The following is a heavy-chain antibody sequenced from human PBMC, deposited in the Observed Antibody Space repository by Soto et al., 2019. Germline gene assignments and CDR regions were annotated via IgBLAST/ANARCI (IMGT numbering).Heavy chain of an antibody. D-gene: IGHD2-21*02. CDR2: LYWDDDQ. Sequence: QVTLKESGPTLVKPTQTLTLTCTVSGLSLRTTGVGVGWVRQPPGKALEWLALLYWDDDQRYSPSLRSRLTIAKDISEKQVVLTVTNKDTVDTATYYCVQSRCGGDCLEIYSSHAYNGLDVWGQGTTVTVSS. CDR1: GLSLRTTGVG. J-gene: IGHJ6*02. V-gene: IGHV2-5*02. CDR3: VQSRCGGDCLEIYSSHAYNGLDV.